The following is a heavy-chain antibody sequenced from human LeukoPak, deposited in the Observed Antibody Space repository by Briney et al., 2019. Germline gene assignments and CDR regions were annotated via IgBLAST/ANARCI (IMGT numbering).Heavy chain of an antibody. CDR3: ARGYSSGWYP. CDR1: GFTLCSYD. J-gene: IGHJ5*02. D-gene: IGHD6-19*01. V-gene: IGHV3-13*01. Sequence: GGSLRRSCAASGFTLCSYDMHWVRQATGKGLEWVSAIGTAGDTYYPGSVKGRFTISRENAKNSLYLQMNNLRAEDTAVYYCARGYSSGWYPWGQGTLVTVSS. CDR2: IGTAGDT.